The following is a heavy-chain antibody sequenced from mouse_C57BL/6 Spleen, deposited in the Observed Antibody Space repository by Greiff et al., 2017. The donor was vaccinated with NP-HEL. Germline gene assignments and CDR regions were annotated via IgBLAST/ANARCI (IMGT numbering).Heavy chain of an antibody. CDR1: GYTFTGYW. CDR3: ARREYYYGSSYEYFDV. J-gene: IGHJ1*03. V-gene: IGHV1-9*01. D-gene: IGHD1-1*01. Sequence: QVQLQQSGAELMKPGASVKLSCKATGYTFTGYWIEWVKQRPGHGLEWIGEILPGSGSTNYNEKFKGKATFTADTSSNTAYMQLSSLTTEDSAIYYCARREYYYGSSYEYFDVWGTGTTVTVSS. CDR2: ILPGSGST.